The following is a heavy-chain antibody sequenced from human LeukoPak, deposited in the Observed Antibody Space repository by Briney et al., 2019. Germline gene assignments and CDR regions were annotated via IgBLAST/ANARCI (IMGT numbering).Heavy chain of an antibody. CDR1: GFTFDDYA. V-gene: IGHV3-9*01. CDR2: ISWNSGSV. J-gene: IGHJ4*02. Sequence: PGGSLRLSCAASGFTFDDYAMHWVRQAPGKGLEWVSGISWNSGSVGYADSVKGRFTISRDNAKNSLYLQMNSLRAEDTALYYCAKDRRLEQQLAEGFDYWGQGTLVTVSS. CDR3: AKDRRLEQQLAEGFDY. D-gene: IGHD6-13*01.